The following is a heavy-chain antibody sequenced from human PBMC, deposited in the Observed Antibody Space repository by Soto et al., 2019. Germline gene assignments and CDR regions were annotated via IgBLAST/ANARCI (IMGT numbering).Heavy chain of an antibody. V-gene: IGHV4-31*03. J-gene: IGHJ4*02. Sequence: QVQLQESGPGLMKPSQTLSLTCTVSGGSISTGGYYWTWIRQHPGKGLEWIGYIYYSGSTYYNPSLKSRVTISVDTSKNQFSLKLSSVTAADTAVYYCARDLSMTLFDNWAQGTLVTVSS. CDR2: IYYSGST. CDR1: GGSISTGGYY. CDR3: ARDLSMTLFDN.